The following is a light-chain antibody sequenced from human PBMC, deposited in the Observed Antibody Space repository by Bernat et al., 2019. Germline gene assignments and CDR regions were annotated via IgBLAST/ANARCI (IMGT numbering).Light chain of an antibody. CDR3: CSYAGSSTFV. J-gene: IGLJ2*01. CDR2: EGS. V-gene: IGLV2-23*03. Sequence: QSALTQPASVSGSPGQSITISCTGTSSDVGSYNLVPWYQQHPGKAPILMIYEGSKRPSGVSNRFSGSKSGNTASLTISGIQAEDEADYYCCSYAGSSTFVFGGGTKLTVL. CDR1: SSDVGSYNL.